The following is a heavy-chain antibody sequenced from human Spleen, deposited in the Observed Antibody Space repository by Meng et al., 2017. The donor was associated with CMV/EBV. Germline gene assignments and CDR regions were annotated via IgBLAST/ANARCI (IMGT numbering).Heavy chain of an antibody. Sequence: LTCAASGFLFNRFGMKWVRQAPGKGLEWVSFIPFDGSNQYYVDSVKGRFTISRQNSKNTLYLQMNSLRADDTAVYYCVKGGAAYAMDVWGQGTTVTVSS. J-gene: IGHJ6*02. D-gene: IGHD5-12*01. CDR2: IPFDGSNQ. V-gene: IGHV3-30*02. CDR3: VKGGAAYAMDV. CDR1: GFLFNRFG.